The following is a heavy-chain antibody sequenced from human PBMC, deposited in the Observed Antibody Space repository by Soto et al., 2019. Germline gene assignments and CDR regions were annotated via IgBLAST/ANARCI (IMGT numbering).Heavy chain of an antibody. CDR1: GDSLNSGGYY. D-gene: IGHD2-2*01. V-gene: IGHV4-31*03. J-gene: IGHJ5*02. CDR3: ARAGPAAPVAWFDP. CDR2: IFYTGST. Sequence: QVQLQESGPGLVKPSQTLSLTCTVSGDSLNSGGYYWTWIRQHPGKGLEWIGYIFYTGSTYYNPALKGRLTISVATSKNHFSPKLSSVTAADTAVYYCARAGPAAPVAWFDPWGQGTLVTVSS.